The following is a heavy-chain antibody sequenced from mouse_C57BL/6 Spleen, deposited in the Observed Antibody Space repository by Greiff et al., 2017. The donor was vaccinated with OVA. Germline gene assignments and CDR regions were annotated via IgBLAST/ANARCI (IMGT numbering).Heavy chain of an antibody. CDR2: IYPGDGDT. J-gene: IGHJ3*01. CDR3: ARQVDSSGYGFAY. V-gene: IGHV1-80*01. CDR1: GYAFSSYW. Sequence: VKLQESGAELVKPGASVKISCKASGYAFSSYWMNWVKQRPGKGLEWIGQIYPGDGDTSYNGKFKGKATLTADKSSSTAYMQLSSLTSEESAVCFSARQVDSSGYGFAYGGQGTLVTVSA. D-gene: IGHD3-2*02.